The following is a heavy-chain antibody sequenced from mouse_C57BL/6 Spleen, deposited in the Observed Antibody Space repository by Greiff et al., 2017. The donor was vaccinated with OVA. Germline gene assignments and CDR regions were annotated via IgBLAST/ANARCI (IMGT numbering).Heavy chain of an antibody. CDR1: GFTFSSYA. D-gene: IGHD2-5*01. Sequence: EVHLVESGGGLVKPGGSLKLSCAASGFTFSSYAMSWVRQTPEKRLEWVATISDGGSYTYYPDNVKGRFTISRDNAKNNLYLQMSHLKSEDTAMYYCARDDSNSYFDVWGTGTTVTVSS. CDR2: ISDGGSYT. V-gene: IGHV5-4*01. J-gene: IGHJ1*03. CDR3: ARDDSNSYFDV.